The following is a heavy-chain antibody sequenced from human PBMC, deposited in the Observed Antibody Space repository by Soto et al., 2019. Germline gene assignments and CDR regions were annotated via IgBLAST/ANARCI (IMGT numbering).Heavy chain of an antibody. CDR1: GFPFSSYA. J-gene: IGHJ4*02. V-gene: IGHV3-30-3*01. CDR3: ARDRSGSYCIDY. D-gene: IGHD1-26*01. CDR2: ITYDGSNQ. Sequence: SLRLSCAASGFPFSSYAMHWVRQAPGKGLEWVAVITYDGSNQYYVDSVKGRFTISRDDSKNTLYLQMNSLRGEDTAVYYCARDRSGSYCIDYWGQGTLVTVSS.